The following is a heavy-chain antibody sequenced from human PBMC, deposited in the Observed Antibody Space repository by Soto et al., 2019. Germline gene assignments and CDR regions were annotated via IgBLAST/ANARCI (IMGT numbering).Heavy chain of an antibody. V-gene: IGHV4-31*03. Sequence: SETLSLTCTVSGGSISSGDYYWSWIRQHPGKGLEWIGYIYYSGSTYYNPSLKSRVTISVDTSKNQFSLKLSSVTAADTAVYYCARDRGGAKTAGFDPWGQGTLVTVSS. J-gene: IGHJ5*02. CDR1: GGSISSGDYY. D-gene: IGHD3-3*01. CDR3: ARDRGGAKTAGFDP. CDR2: IYYSGST.